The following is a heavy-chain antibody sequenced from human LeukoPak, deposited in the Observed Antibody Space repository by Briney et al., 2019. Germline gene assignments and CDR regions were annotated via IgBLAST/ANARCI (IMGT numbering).Heavy chain of an antibody. CDR1: GFTFDDYA. D-gene: IGHD3-22*01. J-gene: IGHJ6*02. V-gene: IGHV3-43*02. Sequence: GGSLRPSCAASGFTFDDYAMHWVRQAPGKGLEWVSLISGDGGSTYYADSVKGRFTISRDNSKNSLCLQMNSLRTEDTALYHCAKDMGDSSVVYGMDVWGQGTTVTVSS. CDR2: ISGDGGST. CDR3: AKDMGDSSVVYGMDV.